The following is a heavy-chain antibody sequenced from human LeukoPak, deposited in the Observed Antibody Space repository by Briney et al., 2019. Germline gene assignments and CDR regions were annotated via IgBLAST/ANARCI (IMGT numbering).Heavy chain of an antibody. V-gene: IGHV3-15*01. Sequence: ETLSLTCAVYGGSFSGYYWSWVRQAPGKGLEWVGRIKSKTDSGTTDYAAPVKGRFTISRDDSKNTLYLQMNSLKTEDTAVYYCTKLILAAADTGDYWGQGTLVTVSS. CDR2: IKSKTDSGTT. CDR3: TKLILAAADTGDY. J-gene: IGHJ4*02. CDR1: GGSFSGYY. D-gene: IGHD6-13*01.